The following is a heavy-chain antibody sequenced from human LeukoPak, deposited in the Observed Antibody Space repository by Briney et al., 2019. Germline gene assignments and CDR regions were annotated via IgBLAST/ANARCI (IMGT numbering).Heavy chain of an antibody. D-gene: IGHD1-26*01. CDR2: AYTIGSA. CDR1: GGSLSSYY. V-gene: IGHV4-4*08. J-gene: IGHJ4*02. Sequence: PETLSLTCTVSGGSLSSYYWSWIRQPPGKGMEWIGYAYTIGSAKYNPSLKSRITISADTSQNQFTLSLTSVTAADTAVYYCATLGLLRGAGFNLASHFDFWGQGTLVTVSS. CDR3: ATLGLLRGAGFNLASHFDF.